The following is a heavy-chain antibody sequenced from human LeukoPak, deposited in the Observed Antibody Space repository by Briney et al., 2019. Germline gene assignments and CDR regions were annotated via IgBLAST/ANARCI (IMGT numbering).Heavy chain of an antibody. D-gene: IGHD5-18*01. CDR3: ARDGRYSYSYYYMDV. CDR1: GYTFTSYG. Sequence: GASVKVSCKASGYTFTSYGISWVRQAPGQGLEWMGWINPNSGGTNYAQKFQGRVTMTRDTSISTAYMELSRLRSDDTAVYYCARDGRYSYSYYYMDVWGKGTTVTVSS. J-gene: IGHJ6*03. V-gene: IGHV1-2*02. CDR2: INPNSGGT.